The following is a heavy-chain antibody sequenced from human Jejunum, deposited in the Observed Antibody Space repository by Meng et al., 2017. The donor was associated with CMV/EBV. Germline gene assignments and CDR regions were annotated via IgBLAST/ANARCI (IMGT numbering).Heavy chain of an antibody. CDR2: INSDGSNT. V-gene: IGHV3-74*01. J-gene: IGHJ6*02. Sequence: YWMDWVRQVPGKGLVWVSLINSDGSNTSYADSVKGRFTISRDNAKNTLYLQMNSLRAEDTAVYYCARSAGDVMVVLDYYYGMDVWGQGTTVTVSS. D-gene: IGHD3-16*02. CDR1: YW. CDR3: ARSAGDVMVVLDYYYGMDV.